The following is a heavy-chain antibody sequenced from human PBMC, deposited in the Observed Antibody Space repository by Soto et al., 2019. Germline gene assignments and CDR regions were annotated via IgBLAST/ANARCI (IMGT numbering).Heavy chain of an antibody. J-gene: IGHJ4*02. CDR1: GFTFSSHI. Sequence: QVQLVESGGGVVQPGRSLRLSCAVSGFTFSSHIMHWVRQAPGKGLGWVALISSDGSNKYYADSVKGRFTTSRDNSKNTMYLQMNSLRVEDTGVYYCARDDEGGSDCDLGYWGQGALVTVSS. V-gene: IGHV3-30-3*01. CDR3: ARDDEGGSDCDLGY. D-gene: IGHD1-26*01. CDR2: ISSDGSNK.